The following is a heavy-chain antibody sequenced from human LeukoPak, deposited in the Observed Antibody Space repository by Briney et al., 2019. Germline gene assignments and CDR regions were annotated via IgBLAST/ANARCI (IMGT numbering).Heavy chain of an antibody. V-gene: IGHV5-51*01. D-gene: IGHD3-10*01. Sequence: GESLKISCKTSGYNFTTFWIGWVRQMPGKGLEWMGIIYPGDSDTRYSPPFQGQVTISADKSINTVYLHWNTLKASDTAMYYCASFHISGKSYNGLHYWGQGTLVTVSS. J-gene: IGHJ4*02. CDR3: ASFHISGKSYNGLHY. CDR2: IYPGDSDT. CDR1: GYNFTTFW.